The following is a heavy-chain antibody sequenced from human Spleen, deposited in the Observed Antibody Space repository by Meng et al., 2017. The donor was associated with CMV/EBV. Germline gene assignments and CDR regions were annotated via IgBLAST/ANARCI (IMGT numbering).Heavy chain of an antibody. CDR1: TFIGYY. D-gene: IGHD3-22*01. CDR2: INPNSGGT. V-gene: IGHV1-2*02. J-gene: IGHJ4*02. CDR3: ATGIFYYDSSGYFGSAFDY. Sequence: TFIGYYMHWVRQAPGQGLEWVGWINPNSGGTNYEQKFRGRVTMTRDTSITTAYMELSRLRSGDTAVYFCATGIFYYDSSGYFGSAFDYWGQGTLVTVSS.